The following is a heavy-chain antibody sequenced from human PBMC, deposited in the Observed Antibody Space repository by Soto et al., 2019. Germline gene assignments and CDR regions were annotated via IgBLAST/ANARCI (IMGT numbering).Heavy chain of an antibody. J-gene: IGHJ3*02. Sequence: GSLSLSCAASGFTFSDYYMNWIRQAPGKGLEWVSYITRSSSYTKYADSVKGRFTISRDNAKNSLYLQMNSLRAEDTAVYYCARDLEDRNAFDIWGQGTMVTVSS. D-gene: IGHD2-15*01. CDR1: GFTFSDYY. V-gene: IGHV3-11*06. CDR3: ARDLEDRNAFDI. CDR2: ITRSSSYT.